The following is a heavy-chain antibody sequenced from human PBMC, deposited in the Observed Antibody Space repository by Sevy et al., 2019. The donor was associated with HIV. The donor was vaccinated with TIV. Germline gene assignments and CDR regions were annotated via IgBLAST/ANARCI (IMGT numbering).Heavy chain of an antibody. CDR1: GFTFSNSA. CDR3: ANRALDPFDI. CDR2: ISGSGGST. J-gene: IGHJ3*02. V-gene: IGHV3-23*01. Sequence: GGSLRLSCAASGFTFSNSAMSWVRQAPGKGLEWVSSISGSGGSTYYADSVKGRFTISRDNSKNTLYLQMNSLRVEDTAVYYCANRALDPFDIWGQGTMVTVSS.